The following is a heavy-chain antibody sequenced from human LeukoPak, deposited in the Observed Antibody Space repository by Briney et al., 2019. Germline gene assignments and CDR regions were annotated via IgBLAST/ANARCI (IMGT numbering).Heavy chain of an antibody. CDR3: ARESNINNWFDP. CDR2: IYDSGST. CDR1: GGSISSGGHP. V-gene: IGHV4-30-2*06. Sequence: SQTLSLTCIVSGGSISSGGHPWSWIRQSPGKGLEWIGYIYDSGSTFYDPSLKSRVTMSIDRSNNQFSLKLSSVTAADTAVYYCARESNINNWFDPWGQGTLVTVSS. D-gene: IGHD2/OR15-2a*01. J-gene: IGHJ5*02.